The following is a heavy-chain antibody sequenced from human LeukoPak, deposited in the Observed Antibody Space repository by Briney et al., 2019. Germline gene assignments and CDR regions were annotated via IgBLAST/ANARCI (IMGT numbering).Heavy chain of an antibody. D-gene: IGHD3-22*01. CDR2: ISSTSSFI. J-gene: IGHJ4*02. CDR3: ARDLGSGYSDC. Sequence: PGGSLRLSCAASGFTFSSYSLNWVRQAPGKGLEWVSSISSTSSFIYYADSVKGRFTISRDNAMNSLYLQMNTLRAEDTAVYYCARDLGSGYSDCWGQGILVTVSS. CDR1: GFTFSSYS. V-gene: IGHV3-21*01.